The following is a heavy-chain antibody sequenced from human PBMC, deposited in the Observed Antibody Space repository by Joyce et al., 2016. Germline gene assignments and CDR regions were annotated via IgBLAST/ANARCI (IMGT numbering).Heavy chain of an antibody. D-gene: IGHD2-2*01. V-gene: IGHV3-15*01. CDR1: GFSFRNAW. CDR2: VKSKSQGVTT. CDR3: VTGLCIGTACHWDDAFDV. J-gene: IGHJ3*01. Sequence: EVQLVESGGGLVKPGGSLRLSCAASGFSFRNAWVTWVRKAPGKGLGWVGRVKSKSQGVTTDYAAPVKGRFTISRDDSRDTAYLQMNSLKSEDTGVYFCVTGLCIGTACHWDDAFDVWGQGTMVTVSS.